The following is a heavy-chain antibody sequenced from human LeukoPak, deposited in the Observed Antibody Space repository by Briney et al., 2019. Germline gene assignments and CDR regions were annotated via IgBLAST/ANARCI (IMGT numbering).Heavy chain of an antibody. V-gene: IGHV4-39*01. J-gene: IGHJ4*02. D-gene: IGHD3-3*01. CDR3: ARRNYDFWSGYWVN. Sequence: SETLSLTCTVSGGSISSSSYYWGWIRRPPGKGLEWIGSIYYSGSTYYNPSLKSRVTISVDTSKNQFSLKLSSVTAADTAVYYCARRNYDFWSGYWVNWGQGTLVTVSS. CDR1: GGSISSSSYY. CDR2: IYYSGST.